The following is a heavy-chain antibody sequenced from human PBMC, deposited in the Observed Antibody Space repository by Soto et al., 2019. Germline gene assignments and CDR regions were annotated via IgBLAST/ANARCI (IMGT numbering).Heavy chain of an antibody. Sequence: QAQLVESGGGVVQPGRSLRLSCAASGFTFSSYGMHWVRQAPGKGLEWVAVIWYDGSNKYYADSVKGRFTISRDNSKNTLYLQMNSLRAEDTAVYYCARSYYYDSSGYYRSFFQHWGQGTLVTVSS. CDR3: ARSYYYDSSGYYRSFFQH. D-gene: IGHD3-22*01. CDR2: IWYDGSNK. V-gene: IGHV3-33*01. CDR1: GFTFSSYG. J-gene: IGHJ1*01.